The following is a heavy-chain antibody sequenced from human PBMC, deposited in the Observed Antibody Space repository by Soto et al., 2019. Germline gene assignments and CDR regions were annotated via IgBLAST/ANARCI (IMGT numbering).Heavy chain of an antibody. CDR1: GFTFSSYA. D-gene: IGHD2-21*02. CDR2: ISGSGGST. Sequence: VQLLESGGGLVQPGGSLRLSCAASGFTFSSYAMSWVRQAPGKGLEWVSAISGSGGSTYYADSVKGRFTISRDNSKNTLYLQMNSLRAEDTAVYYCAKDRVVTTTWGYYYYYMDVWGKGTTVTVSS. J-gene: IGHJ6*03. V-gene: IGHV3-23*01. CDR3: AKDRVVTTTWGYYYYYMDV.